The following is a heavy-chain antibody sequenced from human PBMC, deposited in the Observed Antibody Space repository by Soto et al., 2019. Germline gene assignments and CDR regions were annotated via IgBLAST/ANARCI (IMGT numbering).Heavy chain of an antibody. J-gene: IGHJ6*02. Sequence: GGSLRVSCAASGFTVTAHYVAWVRQAPGRGLEWVSLIYSGGGKYYADSVKGRFTISRDTSEKTFYLQMNSLRSEDTAVYYCARSDPAYAYGLNVWGQGTTVTVSS. CDR2: IYSGGGK. V-gene: IGHV3-53*01. CDR3: ARSDPAYAYGLNV. CDR1: GFTVTAHY. D-gene: IGHD3-10*01.